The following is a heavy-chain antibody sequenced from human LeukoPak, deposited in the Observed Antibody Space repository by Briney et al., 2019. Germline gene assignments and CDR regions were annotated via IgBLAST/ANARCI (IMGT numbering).Heavy chain of an antibody. Sequence: PSETLSLTCAVYGGSFSGYYWSWIRQPPAKGLAWLGEINHSGSTNYNPSLKSRVTRSVDTSKYQLSLKLSSVTAADTAVYYCASVHCSSTSCYVSDAFDIWGQGTMVTVSS. CDR1: GGSFSGYY. J-gene: IGHJ3*02. CDR3: ASVHCSSTSCYVSDAFDI. V-gene: IGHV4-34*01. CDR2: INHSGST. D-gene: IGHD2-2*01.